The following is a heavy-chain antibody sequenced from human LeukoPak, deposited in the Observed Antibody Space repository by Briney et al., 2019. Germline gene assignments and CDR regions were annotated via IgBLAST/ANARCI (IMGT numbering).Heavy chain of an antibody. CDR2: ISGSGGST. V-gene: IGHV3-23*01. J-gene: IGHJ5*02. Sequence: PGGSLRLSCAASGFTFSSYAMSWVRQAPGKGLEWVSAISGSGGSTYYADSVKGRFTISRDNSKNTLYLQMNSLRAEDTAVYYCAKEPKYYDILGSNWFDPWGQGTLVTVSS. D-gene: IGHD3-9*01. CDR1: GFTFSSYA. CDR3: AKEPKYYDILGSNWFDP.